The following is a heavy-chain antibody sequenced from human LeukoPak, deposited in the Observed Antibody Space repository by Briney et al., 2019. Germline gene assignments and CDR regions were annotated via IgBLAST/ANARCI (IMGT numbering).Heavy chain of an antibody. CDR1: GFTFSSYS. J-gene: IGHJ4*02. V-gene: IGHV3-21*01. CDR2: ISSSSSYI. CDR3: ARTVTYCYGSGSFDLDY. D-gene: IGHD3-10*01. Sequence: KAGGSLRLSCAASGFTFSSYSMNWVRQAPGKGLEWVSSISSSSSYIYYADSVKGRFTISRDNAKNSLYLQMNSLRAEDTAVYYCARTVTYCYGSGSFDLDYWGQGTLVTVSS.